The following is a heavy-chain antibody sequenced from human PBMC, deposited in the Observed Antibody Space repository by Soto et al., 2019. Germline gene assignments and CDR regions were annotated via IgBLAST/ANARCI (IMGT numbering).Heavy chain of an antibody. V-gene: IGHV3-7*01. Sequence: PGGSLRLSCAASGFTFSSYWMSWVRQAPGKGLEWAANIKQDGSEKYYVDSVKGRFTISRDNAKNSLYLQMNSLRAEDTAVYYCARDFAFGGSSEWVDPDALAIWGQGTMVTVSS. D-gene: IGHD2-15*01. J-gene: IGHJ3*02. CDR2: IKQDGSEK. CDR3: ARDFAFGGSSEWVDPDALAI. CDR1: GFTFSSYW.